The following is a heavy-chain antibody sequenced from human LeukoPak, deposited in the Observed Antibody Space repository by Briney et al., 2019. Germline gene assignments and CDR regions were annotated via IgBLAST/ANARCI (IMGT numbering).Heavy chain of an antibody. CDR3: ARRWGPFALQYYDFWSAPSGAFDI. Sequence: PSETLSLTCTVSGGSISSYYWSWIRQPPGKGLEWIGYIYYSGSTNYNPSLKSRVTISVDTSKNQFSLKLSSVTAADTAVCYCARRWGPFALQYYDFWSAPSGAFDIWGQGTMVTVSS. CDR1: GGSISSYY. J-gene: IGHJ3*02. D-gene: IGHD3-3*01. V-gene: IGHV4-59*01. CDR2: IYYSGST.